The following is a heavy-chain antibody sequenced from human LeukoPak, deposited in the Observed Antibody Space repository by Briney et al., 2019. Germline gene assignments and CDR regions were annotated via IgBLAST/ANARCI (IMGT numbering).Heavy chain of an antibody. CDR2: ISYDGSNK. J-gene: IGHJ4*02. CDR1: GFTFSSYA. D-gene: IGHD1-26*01. Sequence: GESLRLSCAASGFTFSSYAMHWVRQAPGKGLEWVAVISYDGSNKYYADSVKGRFTISRDNSKNTLYLQMNSLRAEDTAVYYCATWEPRNYWGQGTRVTVSS. V-gene: IGHV3-30-3*01. CDR3: ATWEPRNY.